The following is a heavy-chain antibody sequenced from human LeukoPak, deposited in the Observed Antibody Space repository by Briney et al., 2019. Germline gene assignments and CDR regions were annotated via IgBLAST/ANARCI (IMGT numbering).Heavy chain of an antibody. CDR2: INHSGYT. V-gene: IGHV4-34*01. Sequence: SETLSLTCAVSGVPFSNYYWSWVRQSPRQGLEWIGEINHSGYTNYTPSLKSRVTMSIDTSKNQFYLMVTSVTAADTGVYYCTRAVAGHPDWGQGTLVTASS. CDR3: TRAVAGHPD. CDR1: GVPFSNYY. J-gene: IGHJ4*02. D-gene: IGHD6-19*01.